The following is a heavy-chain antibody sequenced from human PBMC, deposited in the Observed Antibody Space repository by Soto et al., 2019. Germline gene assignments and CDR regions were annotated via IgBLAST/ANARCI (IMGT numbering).Heavy chain of an antibody. J-gene: IGHJ4*02. V-gene: IGHV4-30-2*01. D-gene: IGHD3-16*01. Sequence: PSETLSLTCAVSGGSISSGGHSWSWIRQPPGKGLEWIGYIYHSGSTYYNPSLKSRVTISVDTSKNQFSLKLSSVTAADTAVYYCARAWGYYFDYWGQGTLVTVSS. CDR3: ARAWGYYFDY. CDR1: GGSISSGGHS. CDR2: IYHSGST.